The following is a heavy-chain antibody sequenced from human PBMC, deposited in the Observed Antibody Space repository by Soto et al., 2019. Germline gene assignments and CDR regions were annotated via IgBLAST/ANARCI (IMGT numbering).Heavy chain of an antibody. Sequence: EVQLLESGGALVQPGGSLRLSCAASGFTFSNHAMNWVRQAPGKGLEWVSTISDSGSTYYADSVKGRFTISRDNSKNTLYLQMNSLRAEDTAVYYCARDPGCQYCTSTSCLYFFDHWGQGTLVIVSS. CDR3: ARDPGCQYCTSTSCLYFFDH. V-gene: IGHV3-23*01. J-gene: IGHJ4*02. CDR2: ISDSGST. CDR1: GFTFSNHA. D-gene: IGHD2-2*01.